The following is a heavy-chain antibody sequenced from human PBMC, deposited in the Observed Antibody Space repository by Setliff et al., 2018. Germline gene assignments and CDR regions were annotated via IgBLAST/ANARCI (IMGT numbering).Heavy chain of an antibody. Sequence: SETLSLTCTVSGDSISDASIMACLRQPPGKGPEFIGYVFYNGAAKYDPSLKSRVTMSVDTSKTQFSLKLISMTTADTAVYYCGRGGSYRYFDYWGQGALVTVSS. J-gene: IGHJ4*02. D-gene: IGHD3-10*01. V-gene: IGHV4-59*01. CDR1: GDSISDAS. CDR2: VFYNGAA. CDR3: GRGGSYRYFDY.